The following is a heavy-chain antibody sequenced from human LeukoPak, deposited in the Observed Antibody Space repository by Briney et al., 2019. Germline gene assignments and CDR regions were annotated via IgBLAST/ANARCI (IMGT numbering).Heavy chain of an antibody. J-gene: IGHJ3*02. D-gene: IGHD3-3*01. Sequence: TSETLSLTCAVYGGSFSGYYWSWIREPPGKGLEWIGGINHSGSTNYNPSLKSRVTISVDTSKNQFSLKLSSVTAADTAVYYCARAYYDFWSGYPPGAFDIWGQGTMVTVSS. CDR3: ARAYYDFWSGYPPGAFDI. CDR2: INHSGST. CDR1: GGSFSGYY. V-gene: IGHV4-34*01.